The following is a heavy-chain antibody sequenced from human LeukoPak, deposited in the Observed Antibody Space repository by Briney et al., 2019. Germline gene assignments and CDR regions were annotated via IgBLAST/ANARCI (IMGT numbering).Heavy chain of an antibody. J-gene: IGHJ3*02. Sequence: PGGSLRLSCAASGFTVSSNYMSWVRQAPGKGLEWVSGINWNGGSTGYADSVKGRFTISRDNAKNSLYLQMNSLRAEDTALYHCARARLQAPDAFDIWGQGTMVTVSS. CDR3: ARARLQAPDAFDI. V-gene: IGHV3-20*01. CDR1: GFTVSSNY. CDR2: INWNGGST.